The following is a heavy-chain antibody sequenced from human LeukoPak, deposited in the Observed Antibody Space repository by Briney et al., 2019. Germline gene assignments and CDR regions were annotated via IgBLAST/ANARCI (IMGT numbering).Heavy chain of an antibody. J-gene: IGHJ3*02. CDR2: IYYSGST. CDR1: GGSISSYY. D-gene: IGHD3-10*01. CDR3: ARLPGIDAFDI. Sequence: SETLSLTCAVSGGSISSYYWSWIRQPPGKGLEWIGYIYYSGSTNYNPSLKSRVTISVDTSKNQFSLKLSSVTAADTAVYYCARLPGIDAFDIWGQGTMVTVSS. V-gene: IGHV4-59*08.